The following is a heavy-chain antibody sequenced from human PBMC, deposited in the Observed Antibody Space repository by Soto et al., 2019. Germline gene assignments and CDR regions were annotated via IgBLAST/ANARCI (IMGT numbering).Heavy chain of an antibody. D-gene: IGHD6-13*01. CDR1: GGSFSGYY. CDR3: ARPAIAAAVSAFDY. J-gene: IGHJ4*02. V-gene: IGHV4-34*01. Sequence: QVQLQQWGAGLLKPSETLSLTCAVYGGSFSGYYWSWIRQPPGKGLGWIGEINHSGSTNYNPSLKSRVTISVDTPKNQFSLKLISVTAADTAVYYCARPAIAAAVSAFDYWGQGTLVTVSS. CDR2: INHSGST.